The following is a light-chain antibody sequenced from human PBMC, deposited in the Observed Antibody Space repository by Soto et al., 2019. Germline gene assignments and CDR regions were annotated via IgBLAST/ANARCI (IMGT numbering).Light chain of an antibody. V-gene: IGKV1-39*01. CDR2: AVS. J-gene: IGKJ1*01. CDR1: QRVSSY. Sequence: DIPLIQSPSSLSASVGDRVTITCHTSQRVSSYLNWYQQKPGKAPKLLINAVSTLHSGVPSRFSGSGSETDFTLTISSLQPEDSGTYYCQQSYTTPSWTFGQGTKVEI. CDR3: QQSYTTPSWT.